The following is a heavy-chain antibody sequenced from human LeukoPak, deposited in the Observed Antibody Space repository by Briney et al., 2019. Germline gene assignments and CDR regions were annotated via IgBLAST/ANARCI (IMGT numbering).Heavy chain of an antibody. CDR2: VYYSGST. CDR3: ARDPRASGYFDY. CDR1: GDSLSNYY. D-gene: IGHD3-10*01. V-gene: IGHV4-59*01. Sequence: SETLSLTCTVSGDSLSNYYWSFIRQPPGKGLEWIGYVYYSGSTNYNPSLKSRVTISVDTSKNQFSLKLTSVTAADTAVYYCARDPRASGYFDYWGRGTLVTVS. J-gene: IGHJ4*02.